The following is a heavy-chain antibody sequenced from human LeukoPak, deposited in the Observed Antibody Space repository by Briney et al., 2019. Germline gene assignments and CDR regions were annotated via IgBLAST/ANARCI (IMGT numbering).Heavy chain of an antibody. D-gene: IGHD5-18*01. J-gene: IGHJ5*02. CDR2: ISYDGSNK. CDR3: ASGKYRYGDNWFDP. Sequence: PGGSLRLSCAASGFTFSSYAKHWVRQAPGKGLEWVAVISYDGSNKYYADSVKGRFTISRDNSKNTLYLQMNSLRAEDTAVYFCASGKYRYGDNWFDPWGQGTLVTVSS. V-gene: IGHV3-30*04. CDR1: GFTFSSYA.